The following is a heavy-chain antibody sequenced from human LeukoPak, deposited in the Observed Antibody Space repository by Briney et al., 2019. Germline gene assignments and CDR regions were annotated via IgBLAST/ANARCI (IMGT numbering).Heavy chain of an antibody. CDR2: IIPIFGTA. J-gene: IGHJ6*02. CDR1: GGTFSSYA. D-gene: IGHD6-19*01. Sequence: GASVKVSCKASGGTFSSYAISWVRQAPGQGLEWMGGIIPIFGTANYAQKFQGRVTITADESTSTAYMELSSLRSEDTAVYYCARDLSRRLGYSSGWFHYYGMDVWGQGTTVTVSS. CDR3: ARDLSRRLGYSSGWFHYYGMDV. V-gene: IGHV1-69*13.